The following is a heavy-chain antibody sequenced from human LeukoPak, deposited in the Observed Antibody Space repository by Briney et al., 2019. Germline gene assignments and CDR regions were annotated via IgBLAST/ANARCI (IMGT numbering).Heavy chain of an antibody. J-gene: IGHJ6*03. D-gene: IGHD2-2*01. Sequence: GASVKVPCKASGYTFTGYYMHWVRQAPGQGLEWMGWINPNSGDTNYAQKFQGRVTMTTDTSTSTAYMELRSLRSDDTAVYYCARAPFCSSTSCYPRNYYYYYYMDVWGKGTTVTISS. CDR2: INPNSGDT. V-gene: IGHV1-2*02. CDR1: GYTFTGYY. CDR3: ARAPFCSSTSCYPRNYYYYYYMDV.